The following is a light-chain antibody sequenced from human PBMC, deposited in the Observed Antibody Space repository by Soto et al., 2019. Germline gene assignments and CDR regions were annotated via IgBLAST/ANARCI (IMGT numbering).Light chain of an antibody. J-gene: IGKJ5*01. CDR2: GAS. Sequence: EIVLTQSPATLSLSPGETATLSCRASQSVSNYLAWYQHKPGQAPRLLIYGASNRATGVSARISGSGSGRDFSLTIISLEPEVSAVYYCHQRTNWPSITFGQGTRLEI. CDR3: HQRTNWPSIT. V-gene: IGKV3-11*02. CDR1: QSVSNY.